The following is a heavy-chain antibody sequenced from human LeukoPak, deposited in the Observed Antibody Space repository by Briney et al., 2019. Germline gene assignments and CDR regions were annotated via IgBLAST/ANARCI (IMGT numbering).Heavy chain of an antibody. CDR3: ARDGRSHSSSWYHGDDQH. D-gene: IGHD6-13*01. J-gene: IGHJ1*01. V-gene: IGHV1-8*03. CDR1: GYTFTSYD. CDR2: MNPNSGNT. Sequence: ASVKVSCKASGYTFTSYDINWVRQATGQGLEWMGWMNPNSGNTGYAQKFQGRVTITRNTSISTAYMELSSLRSEDTAVYYCARDGRSHSSSWYHGDDQHWGQGTLVTVSS.